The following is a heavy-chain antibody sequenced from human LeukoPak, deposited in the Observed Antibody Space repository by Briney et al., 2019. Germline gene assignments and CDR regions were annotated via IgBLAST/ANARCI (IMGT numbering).Heavy chain of an antibody. CDR3: ARDLTVTDYYYYGMDV. D-gene: IGHD4-11*01. Sequence: GGSLRLSCAASGFTFSSYAIHWVRQAPGKGLEWVAVISYDGSNKYYADSVKGRFTISRDNSKNTLYLQMNSLRAEDTAVYYCARDLTVTDYYYYGMDVWGQGTTVTVSS. J-gene: IGHJ6*02. V-gene: IGHV3-30-3*01. CDR2: ISYDGSNK. CDR1: GFTFSSYA.